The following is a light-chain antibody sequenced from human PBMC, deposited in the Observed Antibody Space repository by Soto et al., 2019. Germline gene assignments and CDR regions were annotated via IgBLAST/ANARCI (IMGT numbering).Light chain of an antibody. CDR3: QQHGISHIT. CDR1: QSIRNF. Sequence: DIQMTQSPSSLSASVGDRVTITCRASQSIRNFLNWYQQKPGKAPKVLIYAASSLQSGVPSRFSGSGSGTDFTLTITRLEPDDSAVYYCQQHGISHITFGQGTRLEIK. J-gene: IGKJ5*01. CDR2: AAS. V-gene: IGKV1-39*01.